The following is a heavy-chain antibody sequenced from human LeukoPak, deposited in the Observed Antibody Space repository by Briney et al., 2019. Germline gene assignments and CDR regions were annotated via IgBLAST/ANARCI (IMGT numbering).Heavy chain of an antibody. V-gene: IGHV3-48*02. Sequence: GGSLRLSCAASGFTFSSYSMNWVRQAPGKGLEWVSYISSSSSTIYYADSVRGRFTISRDNAKNSLYLQMNSLRDEDTAVYYCAREKVGYYDSSGYCWGQGTMVTVSS. D-gene: IGHD3-22*01. CDR1: GFTFSSYS. CDR2: ISSSSSTI. CDR3: AREKVGYYDSSGYC. J-gene: IGHJ3*01.